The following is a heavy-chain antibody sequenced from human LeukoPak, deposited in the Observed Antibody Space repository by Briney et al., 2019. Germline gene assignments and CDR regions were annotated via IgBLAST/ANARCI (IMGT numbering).Heavy chain of an antibody. Sequence: SETLSLTCTVSGGSISSYYWSWIRQPPGKGLEWIGYIYYSGSTNYNPSLKSRVTISVDTSKNQFSLKLSSVTAADTAVYYCARDRGGYYGSGGNWFDPWGQGTLVTVSS. CDR2: IYYSGST. CDR1: GGSISSYY. D-gene: IGHD3-10*01. J-gene: IGHJ5*02. CDR3: ARDRGGYYGSGGNWFDP. V-gene: IGHV4-59*01.